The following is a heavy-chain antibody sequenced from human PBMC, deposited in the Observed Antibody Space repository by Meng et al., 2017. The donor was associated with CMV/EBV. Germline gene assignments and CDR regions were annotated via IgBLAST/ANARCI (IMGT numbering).Heavy chain of an antibody. D-gene: IGHD1-26*01. Sequence: ASVKVSCKASGYTFTGYYMHWVRQAPGQGLEWMGWISAYNGNTNYAQKLQGRVTMTTDTSTSTAYMELRSLRSDDTAVYYCARVLGGSYLFDYWGQGTLVTVSS. CDR3: ARVLGGSYLFDY. CDR2: ISAYNGNT. V-gene: IGHV1-18*04. J-gene: IGHJ4*02. CDR1: GYTFTGYY.